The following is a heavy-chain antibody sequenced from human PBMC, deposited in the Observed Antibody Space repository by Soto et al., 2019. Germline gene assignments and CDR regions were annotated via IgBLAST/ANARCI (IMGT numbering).Heavy chain of an antibody. Sequence: EVQLLESGGGLVQPGGSLRLSCAASGFPFTSYGVSWVRQAPGKGLEWVSTINTNGNRHYADSVKGRFTISTDSSESMLYLDMNNLRAEDTALYYCARKLGVGHYPFRHWGQGTLVTVSS. V-gene: IGHV3-23*01. J-gene: IGHJ4*02. D-gene: IGHD7-27*01. CDR2: INTNGNR. CDR3: ARKLGVGHYPFRH. CDR1: GFPFTSYG.